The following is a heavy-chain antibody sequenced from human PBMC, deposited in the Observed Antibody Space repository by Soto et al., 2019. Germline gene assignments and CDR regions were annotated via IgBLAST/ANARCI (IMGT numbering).Heavy chain of an antibody. CDR2: ILYDGSDK. V-gene: IGHV3-30-3*01. D-gene: IGHD3-10*02. J-gene: IGHJ4*02. CDR3: TIVRVADSALDH. CDR1: GFTFYTYT. Sequence: PGGSLRLSCAASGFTFYTYTMHWVRQAPGKGLEWVSFILYDGSDKDYADSVKGRFTVSRDNSKNTLFLHMSNLRAEGTAMYYCTIVRVADSALDHWGQGTLVTVSS.